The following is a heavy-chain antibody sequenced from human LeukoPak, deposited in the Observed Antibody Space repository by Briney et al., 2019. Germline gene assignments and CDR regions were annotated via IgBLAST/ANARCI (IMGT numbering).Heavy chain of an antibody. CDR3: ARGITMVRGVYDY. J-gene: IGHJ4*02. Sequence: PSETLSLTCAVYGGSFSGYYWSWIRQPPGKGLEWIGYIYYSGSTNYNPSLKSRVTISVDTSKNQFSLKLSSVTAADTAVYYCARGITMVRGVYDYWGQGTLVTVSS. D-gene: IGHD3-10*01. V-gene: IGHV4-59*08. CDR1: GGSFSGYY. CDR2: IYYSGST.